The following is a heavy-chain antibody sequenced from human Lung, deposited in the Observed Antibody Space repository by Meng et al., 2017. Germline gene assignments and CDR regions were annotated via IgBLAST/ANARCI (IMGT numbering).Heavy chain of an antibody. CDR1: GGSFRDYY. Sequence: QWQLQQCSAGLLKPSETLSITCVVSGGSFRDYYWSWIRQPPGKGLEWIGEINHSGSTNYNPSLESRATISVDTSQNNLSLKLSSVTAADSAVYYCARGPTTMAHDFDYWGQGTLVTVSS. CDR3: ARGPTTMAHDFDY. V-gene: IGHV4-34*01. J-gene: IGHJ4*02. D-gene: IGHD4-11*01. CDR2: INHSGST.